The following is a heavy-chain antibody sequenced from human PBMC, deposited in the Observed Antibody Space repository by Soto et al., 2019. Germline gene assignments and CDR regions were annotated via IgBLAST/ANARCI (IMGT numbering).Heavy chain of an antibody. CDR2: ISGSGGST. CDR1: GFTISSYA. V-gene: IGHV3-23*01. J-gene: IGHJ4*02. D-gene: IGHD3-22*01. CDR3: AKVPLYYYDSSGYIDY. Sequence: GSFSLSCTGSGFTISSYAMSWVRQAPGKGLEWVSAISGSGGSTYYADSVKGRFTISRDNSKNTLYLQMNSLRAEDTAVYYCAKVPLYYYDSSGYIDYWGQGTLVTVSS.